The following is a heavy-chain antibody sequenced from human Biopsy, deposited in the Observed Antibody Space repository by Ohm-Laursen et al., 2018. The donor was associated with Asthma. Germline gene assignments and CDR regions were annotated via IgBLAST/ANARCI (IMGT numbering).Heavy chain of an antibody. J-gene: IGHJ4*02. CDR2: INWNGGST. CDR1: GFTFDDYG. V-gene: IGHV3-20*01. D-gene: IGHD6-19*01. CDR3: GRDMGGFGSGWFPVEF. Sequence: SPRLSCSASGFTFDDYGMSWVRQAPGKGLDWVSGINWNGGSTGYADSVKGRFTISRDNAKNSLYLQMNSLRAEDTVLYHCGRDMGGFGSGWFPVEFWGQGTLVTVSS.